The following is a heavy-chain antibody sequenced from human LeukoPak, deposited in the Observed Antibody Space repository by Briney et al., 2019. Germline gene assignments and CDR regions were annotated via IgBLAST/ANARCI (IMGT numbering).Heavy chain of an antibody. D-gene: IGHD1-26*01. CDR2: IIPIFGTA. Sequence: GASVKVSCKASGGTFSSYAISWVRQAPGQGLEWMGGIIPIFGTANYAQKFQGRVTIPADESTSTAYMELRSLRSEDTAVYFCARWGADRDYYYYYGMDVWGQGTTVTVS. J-gene: IGHJ6*02. CDR3: ARWGADRDYYYYYGMDV. CDR1: GGTFSSYA. V-gene: IGHV1-69*13.